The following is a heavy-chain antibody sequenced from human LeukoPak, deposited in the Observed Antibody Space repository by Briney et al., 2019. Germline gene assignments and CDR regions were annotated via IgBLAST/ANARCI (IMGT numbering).Heavy chain of an antibody. D-gene: IGHD3-10*01. V-gene: IGHV3-23*01. J-gene: IGHJ6*02. Sequence: GGSLTLSCAASGFTFSSYAMSWVRQAPGKGLEWVSSISGSGGSTYYADSVKGRFTISRDNSKNTLYLQMNSLRADDTAVYYCAKDSGRFDYYYRMDVWGQGSTVTVSS. CDR3: AKDSGRFDYYYRMDV. CDR1: GFTFSSYA. CDR2: ISGSGGST.